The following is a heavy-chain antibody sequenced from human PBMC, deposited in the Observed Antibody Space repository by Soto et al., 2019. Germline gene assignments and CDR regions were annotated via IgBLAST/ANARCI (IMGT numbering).Heavy chain of an antibody. V-gene: IGHV1-18*01. D-gene: IGHD6-13*01. CDR1: GYTFTSYG. CDR3: ARDQRWQQLGRYGMDV. Sequence: GSSVKVSCKASGYTFTSYGISWVRQAPGQGLEWMGWISAYNGNTNHAQKLQGRVTMTTDTSTSTAYMELRSLRSDDTAVYCCARDQRWQQLGRYGMDVWGQGTTVTVSS. J-gene: IGHJ6*02. CDR2: ISAYNGNT.